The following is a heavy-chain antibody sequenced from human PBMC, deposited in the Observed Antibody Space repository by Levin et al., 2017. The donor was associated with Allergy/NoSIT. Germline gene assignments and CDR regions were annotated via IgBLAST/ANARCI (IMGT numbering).Heavy chain of an antibody. CDR1: GGPMTTSSYY. V-gene: IGHV4-39*01. CDR3: ARHQRGSSIWYDY. D-gene: IGHD6-13*01. J-gene: IGHJ4*02. Sequence: SETLSLICSVPGGPMTTSSYYWAWIRQPPGKGLEWIGSGSTYYNSSLKSRVTISVDTSKNRFSLNLDSVTAADTAVYYCARHQRGSSIWYDYWGQGILVTVSS. CDR2: GST.